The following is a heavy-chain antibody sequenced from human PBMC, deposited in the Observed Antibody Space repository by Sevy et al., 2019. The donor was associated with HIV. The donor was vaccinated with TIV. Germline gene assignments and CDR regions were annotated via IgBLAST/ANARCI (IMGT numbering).Heavy chain of an antibody. V-gene: IGHV3-23*01. CDR1: RFTFRYHY. CDR3: AKGYCSGGSCPRDYYYYGMDV. D-gene: IGHD2-15*01. Sequence: GGSLRLSCAASRFTFRYHYMSGVRQAPGKGLEWVSSVSVTGRSTYYADSVEGRFTISRDNSKSTLYLQMNSLRADDTAVYYCAKGYCSGGSCPRDYYYYGMDVWGQGTTVTVSS. J-gene: IGHJ6*02. CDR2: VSVTGRST.